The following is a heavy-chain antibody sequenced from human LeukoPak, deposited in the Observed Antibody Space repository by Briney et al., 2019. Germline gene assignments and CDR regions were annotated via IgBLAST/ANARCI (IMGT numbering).Heavy chain of an antibody. J-gene: IGHJ4*02. Sequence: GGSLRLSCAASGFTFSSYGMHWVRQAPGKGLEWVAAISDNGSDKYYAASVKGRFTISRDNSKNTLYLQMNILKPEDTAVYYCAKREGAHFDYWGQGTLVTVSS. V-gene: IGHV3-30*18. CDR3: AKREGAHFDY. D-gene: IGHD1-26*01. CDR1: GFTFSSYG. CDR2: ISDNGSDK.